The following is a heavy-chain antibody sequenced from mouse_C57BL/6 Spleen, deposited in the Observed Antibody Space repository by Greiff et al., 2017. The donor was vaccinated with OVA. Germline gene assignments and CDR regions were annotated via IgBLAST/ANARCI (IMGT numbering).Heavy chain of an antibody. CDR3: ASLGDRDYYVMDY. CDR2: INPSSGYT. V-gene: IGHV1-7*01. J-gene: IGHJ4*01. Sequence: VQLQQSGAELAKPGASVKLSCKASGYTFTSYWMHWVKQRPGQGLEWIGYINPSSGYTKYNQKFKDKATLTADKSSSTAYMQLSSLTYEDSAVYYCASLGDRDYYVMDYWGQGTSVTVSS. D-gene: IGHD4-1*01. CDR1: GYTFTSYW.